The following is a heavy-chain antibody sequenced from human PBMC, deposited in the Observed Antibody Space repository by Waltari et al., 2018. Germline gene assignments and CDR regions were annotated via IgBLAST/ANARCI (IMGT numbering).Heavy chain of an antibody. CDR1: GGTFSSYA. CDR2: IIPIFGTA. D-gene: IGHD6-6*01. Sequence: QVQLVQSGAEVKKPGSSVKVSCKASGGTFSSYAISWVRQAPGQGLEWMGRIIPIFGTANYAQKFQGRVTITADKSTSTAYMELSSLRSEDTAVYYCAESYSSSGSLGYYYGMDVWGQGTTVTVSS. CDR3: AESYSSSGSLGYYYGMDV. J-gene: IGHJ6*02. V-gene: IGHV1-69*08.